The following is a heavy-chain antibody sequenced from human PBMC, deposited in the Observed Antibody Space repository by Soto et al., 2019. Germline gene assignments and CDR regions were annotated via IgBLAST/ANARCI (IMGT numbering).Heavy chain of an antibody. Sequence: SVKVCCKASGFTFTSSAVQWVRQARGQRLEWIGWIGVGSGNRHYAQKFQERVTITRDMSTNTAYMELSSLRSEDTAVYYCAALRVNFDHWGQGTLVTVSS. CDR3: AALRVNFDH. V-gene: IGHV1-58*01. CDR2: IGVGSGNR. CDR1: GFTFTSSA. J-gene: IGHJ4*02.